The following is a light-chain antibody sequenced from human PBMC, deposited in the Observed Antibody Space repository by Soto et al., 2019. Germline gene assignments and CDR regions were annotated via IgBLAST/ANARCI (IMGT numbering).Light chain of an antibody. V-gene: IGKV3-20*01. Sequence: EIVLTQSPGTLSLSPGERAILSCRASQSVNSGYLAWYQQKPGQAPRLLIYGTSIRAAGIPDRFNGSGSGTDFTLTISRLEPEDFAVYSCQQYLASPPWTFGQGTKVE. CDR2: GTS. CDR3: QQYLASPPWT. J-gene: IGKJ1*01. CDR1: QSVNSGY.